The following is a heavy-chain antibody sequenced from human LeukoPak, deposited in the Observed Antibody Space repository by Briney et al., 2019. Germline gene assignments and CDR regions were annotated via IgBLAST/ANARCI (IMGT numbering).Heavy chain of an antibody. V-gene: IGHV1-18*01. Sequence: ASVKVSCEASGYTFTSYGVSWVRQAPGQGLEWVGWISASNGNTNYAQKLQGRVTMTTDTSTSTAYVELRSLRSDDTAVYYCARYPLSYTSNWHYYFDYWGQGTLLTVSS. CDR2: ISASNGNT. CDR1: GYTFTSYG. CDR3: ARYPLSYTSNWHYYFDY. J-gene: IGHJ4*02. D-gene: IGHD1-7*01.